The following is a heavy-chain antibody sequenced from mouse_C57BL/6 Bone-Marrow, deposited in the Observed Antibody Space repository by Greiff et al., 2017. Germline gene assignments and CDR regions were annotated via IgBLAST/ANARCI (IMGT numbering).Heavy chain of an antibody. CDR2: ISYDGSN. Sequence: EVQLQQSGPGLVKPSQSLSLTCSVTGYSITSGYYWNWIRQFPGNKLEWMGYISYDGSNNYNPSLKNRISITRDTSKNQFFLKLNSVTTEDTATYYCARGPIRHYYAMDYWGQGTSVTVSS. V-gene: IGHV3-6*01. CDR3: ARGPIRHYYAMDY. CDR1: GYSITSGYY. J-gene: IGHJ4*01.